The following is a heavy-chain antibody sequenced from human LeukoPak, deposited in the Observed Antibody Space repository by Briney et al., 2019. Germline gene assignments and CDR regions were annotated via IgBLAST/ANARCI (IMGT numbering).Heavy chain of an antibody. D-gene: IGHD3-10*01. V-gene: IGHV4-59*12. CDR3: ARGIMVRGVIFDY. CDR2: IYYSGST. CDR1: GGSISSYY. J-gene: IGHJ4*02. Sequence: SETLSLTCTVSGGSISSYYWSWIRQPPGKGLEWIGYIYYSGSTNYNPSLKSRVTISVDRSKNQFSLKLSSVTAADTAVYYCARGIMVRGVIFDYWGQGTLVTVSS.